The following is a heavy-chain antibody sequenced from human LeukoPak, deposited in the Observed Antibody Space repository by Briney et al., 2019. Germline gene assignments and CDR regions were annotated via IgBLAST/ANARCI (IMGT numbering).Heavy chain of an antibody. J-gene: IGHJ4*02. V-gene: IGHV3-23*01. CDR1: GFTFSSFA. CDR3: ARAHSSGWEYYFDY. D-gene: IGHD6-19*01. Sequence: PGGSLRLSCAASGFTFSSFAMSWVRQAPGKGLEWVSAISGSGGSTYYTDSVKGRFTISRDNSKNTLYLQMNSLRAEDTAVYYCARAHSSGWEYYFDYWGQGTLVTVSS. CDR2: ISGSGGST.